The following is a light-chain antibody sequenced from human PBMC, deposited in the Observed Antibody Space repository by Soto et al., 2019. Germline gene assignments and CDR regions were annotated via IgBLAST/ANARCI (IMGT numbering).Light chain of an antibody. CDR1: QDVSSY. Sequence: DIQLTQSPSFLSASVGDRVTITCRTSQDVSSYLAWYQQKPGNAPQLLISAASTLQSGVPSRFSGSGSGTEFPLTISSRQAEDFATYCCQHRKSYPLSFGGGTKVEI. CDR3: QHRKSYPLS. CDR2: AAS. J-gene: IGKJ4*01. V-gene: IGKV1-9*01.